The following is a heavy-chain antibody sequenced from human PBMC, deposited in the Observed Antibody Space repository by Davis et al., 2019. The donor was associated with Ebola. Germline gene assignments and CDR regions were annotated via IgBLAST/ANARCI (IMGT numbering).Heavy chain of an antibody. V-gene: IGHV1-18*04. CDR3: ARGRILEWLLLDYYYYMDV. Sequence: ASVKVSCKASGYTFTSYGISWVRQAPGQGLEWMGWISAYNGNTNYAQKLQGRVTMTTDTSTSTAYMELRSLRSDDTAVYYCARGRILEWLLLDYYYYMDVWGKGTTVTVSS. CDR1: GYTFTSYG. D-gene: IGHD3-3*01. CDR2: ISAYNGNT. J-gene: IGHJ6*03.